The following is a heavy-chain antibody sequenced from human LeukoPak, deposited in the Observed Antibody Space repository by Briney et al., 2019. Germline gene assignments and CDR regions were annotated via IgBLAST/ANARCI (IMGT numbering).Heavy chain of an antibody. V-gene: IGHV3-21*01. CDR2: ISSSSSYI. CDR1: GFTFSSYS. J-gene: IGHJ6*03. CDR3: ARDRDGIALIRDRRYYYMDV. Sequence: GGSLRLSCAASGFTFSSYSMNWVRQAPGKGLEWVSSISSSSSYIYYADSVKGRFTISRDNAKNSLYLQMNSLRAEDTAVYYCARDRDGIALIRDRRYYYMDVWGKGTTVTVSS. D-gene: IGHD3-10*01.